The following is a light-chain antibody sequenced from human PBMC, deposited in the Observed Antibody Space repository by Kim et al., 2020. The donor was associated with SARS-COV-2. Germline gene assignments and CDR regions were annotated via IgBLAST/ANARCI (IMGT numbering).Light chain of an antibody. CDR3: QQYGSSRT. CDR2: GAS. V-gene: IGKV3-20*01. Sequence: LSPGERATLPSRASQSVSSSYLAWYQQKPGKAPRLLFYGASSRATGIPDRFRGSGSGTDFTLTSSRLEPEDFAVYYCQQYGSSRTFGKGTKVDIK. CDR1: QSVSSSY. J-gene: IGKJ1*01.